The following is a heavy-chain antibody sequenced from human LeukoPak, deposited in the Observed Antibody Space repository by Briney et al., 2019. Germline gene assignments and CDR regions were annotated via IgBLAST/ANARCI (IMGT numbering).Heavy chain of an antibody. CDR2: IYTSGST. J-gene: IGHJ4*02. CDR3: AGRGDGPYSSSWSPFDY. D-gene: IGHD6-13*01. V-gene: IGHV4-4*07. CDR1: GGSISSYY. Sequence: KPSETLSLTCTVSGGSISSYYWSWIRQPAGKGLERIGRIYTSGSTNYNPSLKSRVTMSVDTSKNQFSLKLSSVTAADTAVYYCAGRGDGPYSSSWSPFDYWGQGTLVTVSS.